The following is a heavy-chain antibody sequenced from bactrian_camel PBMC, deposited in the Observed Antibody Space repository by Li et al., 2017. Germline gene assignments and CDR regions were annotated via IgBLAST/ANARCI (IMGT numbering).Heavy chain of an antibody. CDR3: AAKATDCSQWNAYNY. CDR2: IDTGDGST. Sequence: HVQLVESGGGSAQAGGSVRLSCAASGYTFSTYSWFRQAPGKEREGVAAIDTGDGSTYYLNSVEGRFTISHDNAKNTLYLQMNSLEPEDTGMYFCAAKATDCSQWNAYNYFGQGTQVTVS. V-gene: IGHV3S1*01. D-gene: IGHD3*01. CDR1: GYTFSTYS. J-gene: IGHJ4*01.